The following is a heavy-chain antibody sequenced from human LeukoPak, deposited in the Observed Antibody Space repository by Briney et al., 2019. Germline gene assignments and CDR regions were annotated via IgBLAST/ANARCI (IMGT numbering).Heavy chain of an antibody. CDR2: IYSGGST. V-gene: IGHV3-66*01. D-gene: IGHD2-15*01. J-gene: IGHJ6*02. CDR3: ARDRPLLLGYCSGGSCAYGMDV. Sequence: PGGSLRLSCAASGFTVSSNYMSWVRQAPGKGLEWVSVIYSGGSTYYADSVKGRFTISRDNSKNTLYLQMNSLRAEDTAVYYCARDRPLLLGYCSGGSCAYGMDVWGQGTTVTVS. CDR1: GFTVSSNY.